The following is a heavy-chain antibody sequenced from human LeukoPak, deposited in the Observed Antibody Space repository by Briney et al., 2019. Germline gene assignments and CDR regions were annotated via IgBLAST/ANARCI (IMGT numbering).Heavy chain of an antibody. D-gene: IGHD3-10*01. CDR2: ISGSGGST. Sequence: GGSLRLSCAASGFTFSSYAMNWVRQAPGKRLAWVSLISGSGGSTYYADSVKGRFTISRDNSKNTLYLQMHSLRAEDTAVYYCAKDPYGSGSLWFDPWGQGTLVTVSS. J-gene: IGHJ5*02. CDR1: GFTFSSYA. V-gene: IGHV3-23*01. CDR3: AKDPYGSGSLWFDP.